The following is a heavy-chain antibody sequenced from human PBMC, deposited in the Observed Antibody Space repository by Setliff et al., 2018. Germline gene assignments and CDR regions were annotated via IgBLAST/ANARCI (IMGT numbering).Heavy chain of an antibody. Sequence: RLSCAASGFTFSTYRMHWVRQAPGKGLEWVAVIWDDGGNKYHADSVKGRFTISRDNSKNTLYLQMNSLRPEDTAVYYCARTCSGSGCYAGLESWGQGTPVTV. CDR3: ARTCSGSGCYAGLES. J-gene: IGHJ4*02. CDR2: IWDDGGNK. CDR1: GFTFSTYR. V-gene: IGHV3-33*08. D-gene: IGHD2-15*01.